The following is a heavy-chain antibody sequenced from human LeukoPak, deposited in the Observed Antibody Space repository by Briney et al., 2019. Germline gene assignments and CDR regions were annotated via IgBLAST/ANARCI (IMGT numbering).Heavy chain of an antibody. V-gene: IGHV1-2*02. D-gene: IGHD5-18*01. CDR2: INPNSGGT. Sequence: ASVKVSCKASGYTFTGYYMHWVRQAPGQGLEWVGWINPNSGGTNYAQKFQGRVTMTRDTSISTAYMELSRLRSDDTAVYYCARTASWIQLWGYYYMDVWGKGTTVTVSS. CDR1: GYTFTGYY. J-gene: IGHJ6*03. CDR3: ARTASWIQLWGYYYMDV.